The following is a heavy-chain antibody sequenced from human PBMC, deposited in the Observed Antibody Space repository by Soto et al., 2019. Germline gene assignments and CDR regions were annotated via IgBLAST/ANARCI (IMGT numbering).Heavy chain of an antibody. J-gene: IGHJ4*02. CDR1: GGTFSSYA. CDR2: IIPIFGTA. V-gene: IGHV1-69*13. CDR3: ARAQDVTTVTTTDSGYDY. Sequence: SVKVSCKASGGTFSSYAISWVRQAPGQGLEWMGGIIPIFGTANYAQKFQGRVTITADESTSTAYMELSSLRSEDTAVYYCARAQDVTTVTTTDSGYDYWGQGTLVTVSS. D-gene: IGHD4-17*01.